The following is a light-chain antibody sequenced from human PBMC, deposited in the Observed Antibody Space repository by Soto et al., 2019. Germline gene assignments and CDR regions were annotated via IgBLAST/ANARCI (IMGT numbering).Light chain of an antibody. J-gene: IGKJ4*01. CDR3: HQNYTSTLL. CDR2: GAS. CDR1: QSISSN. Sequence: EIVMTQSPATLSVSPGERATLSCRASQSISSNLAWYQQKPGQAPRLLIYGASTRATGIPARFSGCGSETEFTLSISSPQYDAFSYSYYHQNYTSTLLFGRGTKVEIK. V-gene: IGKV3-15*01.